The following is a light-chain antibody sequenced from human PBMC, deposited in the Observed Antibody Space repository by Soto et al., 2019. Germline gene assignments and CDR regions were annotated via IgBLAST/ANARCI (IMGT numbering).Light chain of an antibody. Sequence: SALTQPPSVSGSPGQSVAISCTGTSSDVGSYNRVSWYQQPPGTAPKLMIYDVSNRPSGVPDRFSGSKSGNTASLTISWLQAEDEADYYCSSFTTSSTYVFGTGTKVTVL. J-gene: IGLJ1*01. CDR3: SSFTTSSTYV. V-gene: IGLV2-18*02. CDR2: DVS. CDR1: SSDVGSYNR.